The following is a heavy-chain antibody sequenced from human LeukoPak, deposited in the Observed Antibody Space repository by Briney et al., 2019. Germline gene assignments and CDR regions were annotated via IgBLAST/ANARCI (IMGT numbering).Heavy chain of an antibody. CDR3: TSKSRPFFPFSF. CDR2: ISHSGTT. V-gene: IGHV4-4*02. CDR1: GGSISIIKK. J-gene: IGHJ1*01. D-gene: IGHD2/OR15-2a*01. Sequence: SGTLTLTCEVCGGSISIIKKWRWLRQAPGKGLEWIGEISHSGTTNYNPSLRSRVAMSLDRENNRFSVSLRSVTAADTAVSYGTSKSRPFFPFSFWGQVVLVTVSS.